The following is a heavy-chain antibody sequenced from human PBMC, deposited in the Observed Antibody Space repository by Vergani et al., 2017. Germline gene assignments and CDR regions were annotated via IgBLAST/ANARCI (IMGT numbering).Heavy chain of an antibody. CDR2: IYYSGST. J-gene: IGHJ4*02. CDR3: ARGSFREYYFDY. V-gene: IGHV4-31*03. D-gene: IGHD1-26*01. Sequence: QVQLQESGPGLVKPSQTLSLTCTVSGGSISSGGYYWSWIRQHPGKGLEWIGYIYYSGSTYYNPSLKSRVTISVDTSKNQFSLKLSSVTAADPAVYYCARGSFREYYFDYWGQGTLVTVSS. CDR1: GGSISSGGYY.